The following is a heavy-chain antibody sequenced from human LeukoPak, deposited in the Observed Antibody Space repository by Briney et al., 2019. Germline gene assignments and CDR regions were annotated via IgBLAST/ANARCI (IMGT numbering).Heavy chain of an antibody. V-gene: IGHV3-66*02. CDR3: ARSHSRYYFDY. CDR2: IYSGGST. CDR1: GFTVSSNY. Sequence: PGGSLRLSCAASGFTVSSNYMSWVRQAPGKGLEWVSVIYSGGSTYYADSVKGQFTISRDNSKNTLYLQMNSLRAEDTAVYYCARSHSRYYFDYWGQGTLVTVSS. J-gene: IGHJ4*02.